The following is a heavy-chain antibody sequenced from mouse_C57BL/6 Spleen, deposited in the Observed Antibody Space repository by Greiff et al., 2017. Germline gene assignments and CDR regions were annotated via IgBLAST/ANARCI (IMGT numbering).Heavy chain of an antibody. D-gene: IGHD2-4*01. CDR2: IYPSDSET. CDR3: ARGDYDDYDKGYFDV. V-gene: IGHV1-61*01. J-gene: IGHJ1*03. Sequence: VQLQQPGAELVRPGSSVKLSCKASGYTFTSYWMDWVKQRPGQGLEWIGNIYPSDSETHYNQKFKDKATLTVDKSSSTAYMQLSSLTSEDSAVCSWARGDYDDYDKGYFDVWGTGTTVTVSS. CDR1: GYTFTSYW.